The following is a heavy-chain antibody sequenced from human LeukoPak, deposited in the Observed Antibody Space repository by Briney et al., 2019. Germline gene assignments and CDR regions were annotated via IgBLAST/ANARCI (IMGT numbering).Heavy chain of an antibody. V-gene: IGHV5-10-1*01. CDR2: IDPSDSYT. CDR3: ARHYASGSPNDGFGI. Sequence: GESLRISCKSSGYTFTNYWISWVRQMPGKGLGWMGRIDPSDSYTNYSPAFQGHVTISADKSFSTAYLQWSSLEASDTALYYCARHYASGSPNDGFGIWGQGTMVTVSS. J-gene: IGHJ3*02. D-gene: IGHD3-10*01. CDR1: GYTFTNYW.